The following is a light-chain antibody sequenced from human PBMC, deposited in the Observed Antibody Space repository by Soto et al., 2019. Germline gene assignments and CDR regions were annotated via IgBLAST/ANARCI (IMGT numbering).Light chain of an antibody. V-gene: IGKV3-20*01. J-gene: IGKJ4*01. CDR2: GAS. CDR1: QSISSNY. CDR3: QQYDQWPVT. Sequence: EIVLTQSPGILSLSPGERATLSCRASQSISSNYLAWYQQKPGQSPRLLIYGASSRATGIPDRFSGSGSGTDFTLTISRLEPADYAVYYCQQYDQWPVTFGGGTKVDIK.